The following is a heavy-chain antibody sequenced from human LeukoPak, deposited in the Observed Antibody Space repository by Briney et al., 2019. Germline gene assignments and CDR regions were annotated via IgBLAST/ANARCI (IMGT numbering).Heavy chain of an antibody. D-gene: IGHD3-22*01. CDR1: GYTFTGYY. Sequence: GASVKVSCKASGYTFTGYYMHWVRQAPGQGLEWMGWINPNSGGTNYAQKFQGRVTMTRDTSISTAYMELSRLRSDDTAVYYCASQRIIMIVVDPNWFDPWGQGTLVTVSS. CDR2: INPNSGGT. CDR3: ASQRIIMIVVDPNWFDP. V-gene: IGHV1-2*02. J-gene: IGHJ5*02.